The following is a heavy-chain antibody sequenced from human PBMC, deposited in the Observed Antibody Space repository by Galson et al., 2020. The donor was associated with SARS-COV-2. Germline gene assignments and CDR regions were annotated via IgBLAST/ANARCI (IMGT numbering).Heavy chain of an antibody. V-gene: IGHV4-59*01. J-gene: IGHJ4*02. D-gene: IGHD6-19*01. CDR1: GGSISSYY. CDR2: IYYSGST. CDR3: ALGVAEAGLWDY. Sequence: SETLSLTCTVSGGSISSYYWSWIRQPPGKGLEWIGYIYYSGSTNYNPSLKSRVTISVDTSKNQFSLKLSSVTAADTAVYYCALGVAEAGLWDYWGQGTLVTVSS.